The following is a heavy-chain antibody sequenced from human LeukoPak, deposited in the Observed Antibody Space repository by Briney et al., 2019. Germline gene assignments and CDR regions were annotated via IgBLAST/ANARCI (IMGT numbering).Heavy chain of an antibody. V-gene: IGHV3-74*01. Sequence: GGSLRLSCAASGFTFSSYWMHWVRQAPGKGLVWVSRINSDGSSTSYADSVKGRLTISRDNAKNTLYLQMNSLRAEDTAVYYCARDQELTGANYWGQGTLVTVSS. CDR3: ARDQELTGANY. D-gene: IGHD7-27*01. CDR2: INSDGSST. J-gene: IGHJ4*02. CDR1: GFTFSSYW.